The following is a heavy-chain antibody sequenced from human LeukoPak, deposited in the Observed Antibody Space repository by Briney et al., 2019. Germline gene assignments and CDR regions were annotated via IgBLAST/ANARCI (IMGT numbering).Heavy chain of an antibody. V-gene: IGHV3-30*04. D-gene: IGHD6-13*01. CDR1: GFTFSSYA. CDR2: ISYDGRNK. J-gene: IGHJ4*02. Sequence: PGGSLRLSCAAPGFTFSSYAMHWVRQAPGKGLEWVAVISYDGRNKYYADSVKGRFTISRDNSKNTLYLQMNSLRAEDTAVYYCASIAAADTNDYWGQGTLVTASS. CDR3: ASIAAADTNDY.